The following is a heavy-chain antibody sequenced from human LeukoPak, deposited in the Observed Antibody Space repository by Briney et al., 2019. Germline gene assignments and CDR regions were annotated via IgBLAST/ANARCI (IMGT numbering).Heavy chain of an antibody. Sequence: SETLSLTCAVYGGSFSGYHWSWIRQPPGKGLEWIGEINHSGSTNYNPSLKSRVTISVDTSKNQFSLKLNSVTAADTAVYYCARGRIAAPNWFDPWGQGTLVTVSS. J-gene: IGHJ5*02. CDR3: ARGRIAAPNWFDP. CDR1: GGSFSGYH. V-gene: IGHV4-34*01. CDR2: INHSGST. D-gene: IGHD6-13*01.